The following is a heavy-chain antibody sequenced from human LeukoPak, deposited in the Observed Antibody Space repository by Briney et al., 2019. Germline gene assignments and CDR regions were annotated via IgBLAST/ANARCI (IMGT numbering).Heavy chain of an antibody. V-gene: IGHV4-59*08. D-gene: IGHD4-23*01. CDR2: IYYSGSGST. CDR1: GGSISSYY. CDR3: ARRGGHGGSFDY. J-gene: IGHJ4*02. Sequence: SETLSLTCTVSGGSISSYYWSWIRQPPGKGLEWIRYIYYSGSGSTNYNPSLKSRVSISVDTSKNHFSLKLSSVTAADTAVYYCARRGGHGGSFDYWGQGTLVTVSS.